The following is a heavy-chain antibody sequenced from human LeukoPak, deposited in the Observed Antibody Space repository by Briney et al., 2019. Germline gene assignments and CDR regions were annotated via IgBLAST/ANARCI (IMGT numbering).Heavy chain of an antibody. Sequence: HPGGSLRLSCAASGFTVSSNYMSWVRQAPGKGLEWVSVIYSGGSIYYADSVKGRFTISRDNSKNTLYLQMNSLRAEDTAVYYCARDSYYYDSSGGYWGQGTLVTVSS. CDR2: IYSGGSI. CDR1: GFTVSSNY. V-gene: IGHV3-53*01. J-gene: IGHJ4*02. D-gene: IGHD3-22*01. CDR3: ARDSYYYDSSGGY.